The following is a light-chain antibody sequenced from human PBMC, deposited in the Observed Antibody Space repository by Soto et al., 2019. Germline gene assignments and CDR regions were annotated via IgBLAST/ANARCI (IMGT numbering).Light chain of an antibody. J-gene: IGKJ1*01. CDR1: QSVFNNQ. CDR2: GAS. Sequence: EIVLTQSPGTLSLSPGERATLSCRASQSVFNNQLAWYQQKPGQAPRLLIYGASSRAAGIPDRFSGGGSGTDFTLTINRQEPEDLAVYYCQQYGSSPWTFGRGTKVEVK. V-gene: IGKV3-20*01. CDR3: QQYGSSPWT.